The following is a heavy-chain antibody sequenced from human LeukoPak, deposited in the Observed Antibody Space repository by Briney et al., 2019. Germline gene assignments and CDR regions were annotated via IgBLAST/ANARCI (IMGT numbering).Heavy chain of an antibody. D-gene: IGHD2-21*02. V-gene: IGHV3-48*03. J-gene: IGHJ4*02. CDR2: ISSSGSTI. CDR1: GFTFSSYE. Sequence: GGSLRLSCAASGFTFSSYEMNWVRQAPGKGLEWVSYISSSGSTIYYAGSVKGRFTISRDNAKNSLYLQMNSLRAEDTAVYYCTREKVTFSFLDYWGQGTLVTISS. CDR3: TREKVTFSFLDY.